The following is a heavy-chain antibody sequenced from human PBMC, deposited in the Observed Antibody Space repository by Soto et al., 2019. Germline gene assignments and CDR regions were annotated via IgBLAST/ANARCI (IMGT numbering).Heavy chain of an antibody. CDR3: ARQAAAASYY. CDR2: IYYSGST. CDR1: GGSVTSGGYY. Sequence: SETLSLTCTVSGGSVTSGGYYWSWIRHSPGKGLEWIGSIYYSGSTYYNPSLKSRVTISVDTSKNQFSLKLSSVTAADTAVYYCARQAAAASYYWGQGTLVTVSS. D-gene: IGHD6-13*01. V-gene: IGHV4-39*01. J-gene: IGHJ4*02.